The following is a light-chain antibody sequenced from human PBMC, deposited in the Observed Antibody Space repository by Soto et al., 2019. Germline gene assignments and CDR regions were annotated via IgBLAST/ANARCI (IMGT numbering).Light chain of an antibody. CDR3: QSHDNTLSGWVV. CDR2: NNN. Sequence: QSVLTQPPSVSGAPGQRVTISCTGSSSNIGAGYNVHWYQQLPGTAPKLLIFNNNNRPSGVPDRFSGSRSGASASLAITGLQAEDEGDYYCQSHDNTLSGWVVFGGGTKVTVL. CDR1: SSNIGAGYN. V-gene: IGLV1-40*01. J-gene: IGLJ2*01.